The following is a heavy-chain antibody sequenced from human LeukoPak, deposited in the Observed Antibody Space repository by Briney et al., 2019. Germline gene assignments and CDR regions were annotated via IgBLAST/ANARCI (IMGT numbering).Heavy chain of an antibody. D-gene: IGHD5-24*01. CDR3: FGRDGYIPYFDY. CDR1: GFTFSGYY. V-gene: IGHV3-11*01. J-gene: IGHJ4*02. CDR2: ISSSGSTI. Sequence: GGSLRLSCAASGFTFSGYYMSWIRQAPGKGLEWVSYISSSGSTIYYADSVKGRFTISRDNAKNSLYLQMNSLRAEDTAVYYCFGRDGYIPYFDYWGQGTLVTVSS.